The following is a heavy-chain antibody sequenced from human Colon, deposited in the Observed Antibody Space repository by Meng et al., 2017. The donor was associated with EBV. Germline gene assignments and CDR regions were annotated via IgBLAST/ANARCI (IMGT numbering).Heavy chain of an antibody. CDR1: GFIVSSNY. Sequence: VQLVEAGVSVFQPVGSLRLACAPSGFIVSSNYMSWVRQAPGGGLECVSVISGSGGHTYYADSVKGRFTISRDNAKNTVHLQLNSLRVEDTALYFCAKSRGEQWLIYYWGQGTLVTVSS. V-gene: IGHV3-23*04. CDR2: ISGSGGHT. J-gene: IGHJ4*02. D-gene: IGHD6-19*01. CDR3: AKSRGEQWLIYY.